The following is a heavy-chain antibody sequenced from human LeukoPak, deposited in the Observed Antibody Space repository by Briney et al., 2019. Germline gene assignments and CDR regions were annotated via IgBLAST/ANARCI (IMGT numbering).Heavy chain of an antibody. J-gene: IGHJ4*02. V-gene: IGHV3-23*01. Sequence: GGSLRLSCAASGLIVSRNYMSWVRQSPGKGLEWVSGVTPSGDPTYYADSVKGRFIISRDNSKNTMYLQMNSLRAEDTAVYYCAKRPGYSGYGYFDYWGQGTLVTVSS. D-gene: IGHD5-12*01. CDR3: AKRPGYSGYGYFDY. CDR1: GLIVSRNY. CDR2: VTPSGDPT.